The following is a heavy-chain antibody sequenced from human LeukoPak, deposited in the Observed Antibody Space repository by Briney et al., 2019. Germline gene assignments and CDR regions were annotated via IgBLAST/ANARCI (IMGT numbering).Heavy chain of an antibody. Sequence: GSLRLSCAASGFTFSDYYMSWIRQAPGKGLEWVSYISTTGNTIYYADSVKGRFTTSRDNAKNSLYLQMNSLRAEDTAVYYCARVSSTAFDHWGQGTLVTVSS. V-gene: IGHV3-11*01. CDR2: ISTTGNTI. CDR3: ARVSSTAFDH. J-gene: IGHJ4*02. D-gene: IGHD1-26*01. CDR1: GFTFSDYY.